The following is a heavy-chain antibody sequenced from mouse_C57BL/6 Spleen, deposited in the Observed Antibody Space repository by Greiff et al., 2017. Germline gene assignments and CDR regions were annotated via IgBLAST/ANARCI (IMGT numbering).Heavy chain of an antibody. V-gene: IGHV1-50*01. D-gene: IGHD2-3*01. CDR1: GYTFTSYW. J-gene: IGHJ2*01. Sequence: QVQLQQSGAELVKPGASVKLSCKASGYTFTSYWMQWVKQRPGQGLEWIGEIDPSDSYTNYNQKFKGKATLTVDTSSSTAYMQLSSLTSEDSAVYYCARRVSGWLLDYWGQGTTLTVSS. CDR3: ARRVSGWLLDY. CDR2: IDPSDSYT.